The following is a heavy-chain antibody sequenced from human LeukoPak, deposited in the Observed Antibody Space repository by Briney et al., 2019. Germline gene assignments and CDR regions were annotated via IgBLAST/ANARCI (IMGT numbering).Heavy chain of an antibody. D-gene: IGHD1-14*01. J-gene: IGHJ4*02. CDR1: GFTFSSYA. CDR3: ARGFTGTYPHYFDS. CDR2: ISSSGDTT. Sequence: GGSLRLSCAASGFTFSSYAMNWVRQAPGKGLEWVSTISSSGDTTYYADSVKGRFTISRDSSKNTLHLQMNSLRADDTAVYYWARGFTGTYPHYFDSWAQGPLVTVSS. V-gene: IGHV3-23*01.